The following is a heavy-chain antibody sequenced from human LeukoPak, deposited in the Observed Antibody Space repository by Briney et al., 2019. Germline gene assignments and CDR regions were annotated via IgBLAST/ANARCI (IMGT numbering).Heavy chain of an antibody. J-gene: IGHJ4*02. Sequence: GGSLRLSCAVSGFSFSSYSMNWVRQAPGKGLEWVAFIRSDGSTKYYADSVKGRFTISRDNSKNTLYLRMNSLRAEDTAMYYCAKIIGSSWGVFDYWGQGTLVTVSS. D-gene: IGHD3-10*01. CDR1: GFSFSSYS. CDR2: IRSDGSTK. CDR3: AKIIGSSWGVFDY. V-gene: IGHV3-30*02.